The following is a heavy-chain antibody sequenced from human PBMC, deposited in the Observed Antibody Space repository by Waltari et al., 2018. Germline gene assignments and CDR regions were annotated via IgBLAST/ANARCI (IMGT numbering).Heavy chain of an antibody. Sequence: EVQLVESGGGLVQPGRSLRLSCAASGFTFDDYAMHWVRQAPGKGLEWVSGISWNSGSIGYADSVKGRFTISRDNAKNSLYLQMNSLRAEDMALYYCAKAVGGSGWLLGSDAFDIWGQGTMVTVSS. D-gene: IGHD3-22*01. J-gene: IGHJ3*02. V-gene: IGHV3-9*03. CDR1: GFTFDDYA. CDR2: ISWNSGSI. CDR3: AKAVGGSGWLLGSDAFDI.